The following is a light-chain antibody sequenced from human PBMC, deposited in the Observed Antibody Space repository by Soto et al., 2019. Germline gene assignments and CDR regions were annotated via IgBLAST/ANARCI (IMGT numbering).Light chain of an antibody. CDR2: AAS. Sequence: AIRMTQSPSSFSASTGDRVTITCRASQGISSYLAWYQQKPGKAPKLLIYAASTLQSGVPSRFSGSGSGTDFTLTISCLQSEDFATYYCQQLNSYPLTFGPGTKVDIK. J-gene: IGKJ3*01. CDR1: QGISSY. CDR3: QQLNSYPLT. V-gene: IGKV1-8*01.